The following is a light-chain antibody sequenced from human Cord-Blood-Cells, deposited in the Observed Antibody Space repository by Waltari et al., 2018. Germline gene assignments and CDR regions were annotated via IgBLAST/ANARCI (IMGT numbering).Light chain of an antibody. J-gene: IGLJ3*02. V-gene: IGLV2-23*01. CDR3: CSYAGSSTWV. CDR1: SSDVWIYNL. Sequence: QSALTQPASVSVSPGQSITISCTGTSSDVWIYNLVSWYQQHPGKAPKLMIYEGSKRPSGVSHRFSGSKSGNTDSLTISWIQAEDEADYYCCSYAGSSTWVFGGGTKLTDL. CDR2: EGS.